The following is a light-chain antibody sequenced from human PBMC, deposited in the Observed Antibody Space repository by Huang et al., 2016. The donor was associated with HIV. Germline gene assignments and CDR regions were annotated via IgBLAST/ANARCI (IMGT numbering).Light chain of an antibody. CDR1: QGIGNS. CDR3: QQYHEWPRT. V-gene: IGKV3-15*01. J-gene: IGKJ2*01. Sequence: ERVLTQSPGTLSVSPGESATLSCRTSQGIGNSLAWDQLRPGQAPRLLIYEASIRASNIPARFSGGGSEIDFTLTISGLQSEDSAIYYCQQYHEWPRTFGQGTKVEIK. CDR2: EAS.